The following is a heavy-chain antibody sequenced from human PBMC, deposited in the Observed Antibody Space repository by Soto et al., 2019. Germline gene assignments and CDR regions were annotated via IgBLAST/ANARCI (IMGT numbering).Heavy chain of an antibody. CDR2: IWYDGSNK. Sequence: QVQLVESGGGVVQPGRSLRLSCAASGFTFSSYGMHWVRQAPGKGLEWVAVIWYDGSNKYYADSVKGRFTISRDNSKNTLYLQMNSLRAEDTAVYYCARRPGRAAAGYFDYWGQGTLVTVSS. CDR3: ARRPGRAAAGYFDY. J-gene: IGHJ4*02. CDR1: GFTFSSYG. V-gene: IGHV3-33*01. D-gene: IGHD6-13*01.